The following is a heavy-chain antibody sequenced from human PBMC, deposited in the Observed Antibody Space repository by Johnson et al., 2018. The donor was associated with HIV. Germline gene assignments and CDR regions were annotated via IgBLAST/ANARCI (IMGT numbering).Heavy chain of an antibody. Sequence: VQLVESGGGLVQPGGSLRLSCAASGFTFSSYDMHWVRQATGKGLEWVSAIGTAGDTYYPGSVKGRFTISRENAKNSLYLQMNSLGPEDTAVYYCAKPPSIGADAFDIWGQGTMVTASS. V-gene: IGHV3-13*01. J-gene: IGHJ3*02. CDR2: IGTAGDT. D-gene: IGHD3-16*01. CDR1: GFTFSSYD. CDR3: AKPPSIGADAFDI.